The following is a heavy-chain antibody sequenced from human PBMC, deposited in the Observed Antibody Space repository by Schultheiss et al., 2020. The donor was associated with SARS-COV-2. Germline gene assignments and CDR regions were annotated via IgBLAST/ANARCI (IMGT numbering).Heavy chain of an antibody. CDR3: AGENFSLWFDP. CDR2: IYYSGST. CDR1: GYSISSGYY. D-gene: IGHD3-10*01. V-gene: IGHV4-38-2*02. J-gene: IGHJ5*02. Sequence: SQTLSLTCTVSGYSISSGYYWGWIRQPPGKGLEWIGYIYYSGSTNYNPSLKSRVTISVDTSKNQFSLKLSSVTAADTAVYYCAGENFSLWFDPWGQGTLVTVSS.